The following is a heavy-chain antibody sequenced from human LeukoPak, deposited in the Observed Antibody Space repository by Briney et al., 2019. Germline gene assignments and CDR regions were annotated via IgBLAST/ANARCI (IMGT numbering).Heavy chain of an antibody. CDR3: ARGVRGSSWLSFDY. CDR1: GFTFSNYW. CDR2: IRPDGSVI. J-gene: IGHJ4*02. V-gene: IGHV3-7*01. Sequence: PGGSLRLSCAASGFTFSNYWMTWVRRAPGKGLEWVANIRPDGSVIHYVDSVKGRFTISRDSAKNSLYLQMNSLRAEDTAVYYCARGVRGSSWLSFDYWGQGTLVIVSS. D-gene: IGHD6-13*01.